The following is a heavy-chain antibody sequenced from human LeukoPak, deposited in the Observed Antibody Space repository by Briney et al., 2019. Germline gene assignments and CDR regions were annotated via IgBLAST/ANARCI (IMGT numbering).Heavy chain of an antibody. CDR1: GFTFNNYA. Sequence: GGSLRLSCAAPGFTFNNYAMSWVRQAPGQGPEWVSTISSSGSNTYYADSVKGRFTISRDNAKNSLYLQMNSLRAEDTAVYYCARSLIVANPLDVWGKGTTVTVSS. D-gene: IGHD5-12*01. J-gene: IGHJ6*04. V-gene: IGHV3-23*01. CDR2: ISSSGSNT. CDR3: ARSLIVANPLDV.